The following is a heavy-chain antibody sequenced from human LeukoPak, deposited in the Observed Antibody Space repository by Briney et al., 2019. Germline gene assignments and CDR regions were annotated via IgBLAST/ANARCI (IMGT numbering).Heavy chain of an antibody. V-gene: IGHV3-48*01. CDR1: GFTFSTYS. Sequence: GGSLRLSRAASGFTFSTYSMNWVRQAPGKGLEWISHITHGSSRVFYADSVEGRFTVSRDDAKNSLYLQMNSLRVEDTAVYYCARDNGNSYAMDSWGQGTLVTVS. CDR3: ARDNGNSYAMDS. J-gene: IGHJ4*02. CDR2: ITHGSSRV. D-gene: IGHD3-16*01.